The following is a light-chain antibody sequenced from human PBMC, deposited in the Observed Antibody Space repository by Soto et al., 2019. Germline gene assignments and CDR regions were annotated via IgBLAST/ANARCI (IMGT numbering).Light chain of an antibody. Sequence: QPVLTQPPSVSGAPGQRVTISCTGSSSNIGAGYDVHWYQQLPGTAPKLLIYGNSNRPSGVPDRFSGSKSGTSASLAITGLQAEDEADYYCQSYDNSLSGWVFVGGTKLTVL. V-gene: IGLV1-40*01. CDR3: QSYDNSLSGWV. J-gene: IGLJ3*02. CDR1: SSNIGAGYD. CDR2: GNS.